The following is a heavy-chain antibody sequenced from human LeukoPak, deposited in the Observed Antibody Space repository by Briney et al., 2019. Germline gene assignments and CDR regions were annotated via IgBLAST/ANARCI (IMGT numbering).Heavy chain of an antibody. CDR1: GGSISSYY. CDR3: ASSVAPYYYYGMDV. D-gene: IGHD4-23*01. Sequence: LSETLSLTCTVSGGSISSYYWSWIRQPSGKGLEWIGYIYYSGSTNYNPSLKSRVTISVDTSKNQFSLKLSSVTAADTAVYYCASSVAPYYYYGMDVWGQGTTVTVSS. V-gene: IGHV4-59*08. CDR2: IYYSGST. J-gene: IGHJ6*02.